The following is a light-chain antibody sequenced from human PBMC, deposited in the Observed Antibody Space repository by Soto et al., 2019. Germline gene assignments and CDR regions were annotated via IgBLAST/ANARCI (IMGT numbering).Light chain of an antibody. CDR2: DAS. Sequence: EIVLTQSPATLSLSPGERATLSCRASQSVSSYLAWYQQKPGQAPRLLIYDASNRASGIPDRFSGSGSGTDFTLTISSREPEDFAVYYCQQRSNWPPDTFGGGTKVEIK. J-gene: IGKJ4*01. V-gene: IGKV3-11*01. CDR3: QQRSNWPPDT. CDR1: QSVSSY.